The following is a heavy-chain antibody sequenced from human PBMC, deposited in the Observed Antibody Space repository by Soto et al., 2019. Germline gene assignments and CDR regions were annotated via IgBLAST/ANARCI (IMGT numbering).Heavy chain of an antibody. CDR3: ARAVGGPTSNLDY. CDR2: INAGNGNT. J-gene: IGHJ4*02. V-gene: IGHV1-3*05. D-gene: IGHD3-16*01. CDR1: GYTFTSYA. Sequence: QVQLVQSGAEEKKPGASVKVSCKASGYTFTSYAMHWVRQAPRQRLEWMGWINAGNGNTKYSQKFQGRVTITRDTSASTAYMELSSLRSEDTAVYYCARAVGGPTSNLDYWGQGTLVTVSS.